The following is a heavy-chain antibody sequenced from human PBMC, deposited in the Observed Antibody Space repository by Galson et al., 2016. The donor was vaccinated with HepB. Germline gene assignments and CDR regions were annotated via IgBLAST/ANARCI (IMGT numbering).Heavy chain of an antibody. Sequence: LSLTCTVSGGSVRSATYYWSWIRQPPGKGLEWIGYIYYSGNTNYNPSLKSRVTISLDTSKNQFSLKLSSVTAADTALYFCARERTFISPWRQGTLVTVSS. V-gene: IGHV4-61*01. CDR3: ARERTFISP. D-gene: IGHD3-10*01. J-gene: IGHJ5*02. CDR1: GGSVRSATYY. CDR2: IYYSGNT.